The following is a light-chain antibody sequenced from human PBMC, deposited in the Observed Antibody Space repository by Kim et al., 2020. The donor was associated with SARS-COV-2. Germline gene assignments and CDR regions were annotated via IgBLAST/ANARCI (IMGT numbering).Light chain of an antibody. CDR1: QSLLHCYGNTY. J-gene: IGKJ4*01. CDR3: MQGTHWPGLS. Sequence: ASSSVRYSQSLLHCYGNTYLSWFQQRPGQSPRRLIYRVYTRHSGVPDRFSGSGSGTDFTLKISRVEAEDVGIYFCMQGTHWPGLSFGGGTKVDIK. CDR2: RVY. V-gene: IGKV2-30*02.